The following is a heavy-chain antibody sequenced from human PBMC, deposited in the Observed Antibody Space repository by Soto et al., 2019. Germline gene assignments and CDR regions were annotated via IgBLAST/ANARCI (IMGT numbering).Heavy chain of an antibody. J-gene: IGHJ4*02. CDR3: GRDYYDSSGYSFTFDY. V-gene: IGHV1-2*02. CDR1: GYTFTGYY. CDR2: INPNSGGT. Sequence: ASVKVSCKASGYTFTGYYMHWVRQAPGQGLEVMGWINPNSGGTNYAQKFQGRVTMTRYTSIHTAYMELSRLRSDEQAVYYCGRDYYDSSGYSFTFDYGGQGTLVTVSS. D-gene: IGHD3-22*01.